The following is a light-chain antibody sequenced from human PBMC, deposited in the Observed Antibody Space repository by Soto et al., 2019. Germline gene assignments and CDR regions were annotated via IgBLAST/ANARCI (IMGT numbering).Light chain of an antibody. V-gene: IGKV1-39*01. CDR3: HQTDRIPET. CDR2: AAS. CDR1: QSISLL. J-gene: IGKJ1*01. Sequence: DIQMTQSPSSLSASVGDTVTITCRASQSISLLLNWYQQKPGKAPKLLIYAASSLQSGDPSRFTGNGSGTDFTLTISSLQPEDFAPYYCHQTDRIPETFGQGTKVEIK.